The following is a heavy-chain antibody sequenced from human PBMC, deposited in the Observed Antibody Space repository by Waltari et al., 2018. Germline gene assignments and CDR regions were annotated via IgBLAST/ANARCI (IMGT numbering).Heavy chain of an antibody. CDR1: GYTFTGYY. CDR3: ARAYYDSSGYYQSDYFDY. CDR2: INTNSGGT. V-gene: IGHV1-2*02. D-gene: IGHD3-22*01. J-gene: IGHJ4*02. Sequence: QVQLVQSGAEVKKPGASVKVSCKASGYTFTGYYMHWVRQAPGQGLEWIGGINTNSGGTNYAQKFQGRVTMTRDTSISTAYMELSRLRSDDTAVYYCARAYYDSSGYYQSDYFDYWGQGTLVTVSS.